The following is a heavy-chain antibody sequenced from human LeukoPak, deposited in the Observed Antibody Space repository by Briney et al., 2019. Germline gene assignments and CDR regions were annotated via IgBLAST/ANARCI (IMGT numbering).Heavy chain of an antibody. CDR1: GGSISSSSYY. V-gene: IGHV4-39*07. J-gene: IGHJ6*03. Sequence: SETLSLTCTVSGGSISSSSYYWGWIRQPPGKGLEWIGSIYYSGSTYYNPSLKSRVTISVDTSKNQFSLKLSSVTAADTAVYYCARAQGGLGTTARYYYYYYMDVWGKGTTVTVSS. CDR3: ARAQGGLGTTARYYYYYYMDV. D-gene: IGHD7-27*01. CDR2: IYYSGST.